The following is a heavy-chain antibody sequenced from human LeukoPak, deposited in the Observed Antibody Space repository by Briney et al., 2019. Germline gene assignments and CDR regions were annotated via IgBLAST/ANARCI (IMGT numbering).Heavy chain of an antibody. V-gene: IGHV3-30-3*01. Sequence: GGSLRLSCAASGFTVSSNYMSWVRQAPGKGLEWVAVISYDGSNKYYADSVKGRFTISRDNSKNTLYLQMNSLRAEDTAVYYCARGMEQRLVKYYFDYWGQGTLVTVSS. CDR3: ARGMEQRLVKYYFDY. CDR2: ISYDGSNK. J-gene: IGHJ4*02. CDR1: GFTVSSNY. D-gene: IGHD6-19*01.